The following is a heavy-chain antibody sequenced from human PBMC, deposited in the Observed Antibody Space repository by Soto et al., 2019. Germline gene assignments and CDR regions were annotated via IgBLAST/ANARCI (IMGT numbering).Heavy chain of an antibody. Sequence: SETLSLTCTVSGGSISSYYWSWIRQPPGKGLVWIGYIYYSGSTNYNPSLKSRVTISVDTSKNQFSLKLSSVTAADTDLYYCARRYGYSFDYWGQGTLVTVSS. J-gene: IGHJ4*02. D-gene: IGHD1-1*01. V-gene: IGHV4-59*08. CDR2: IYYSGST. CDR3: ARRYGYSFDY. CDR1: GGSISSYY.